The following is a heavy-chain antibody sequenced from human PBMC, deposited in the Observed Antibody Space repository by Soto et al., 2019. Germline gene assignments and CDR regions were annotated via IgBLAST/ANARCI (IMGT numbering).Heavy chain of an antibody. CDR2: ISGSGGST. J-gene: IGHJ4*02. CDR1: GFTFSSYA. D-gene: IGHD2-15*01. Sequence: EVQLLESGGGLVQPGGSLRLSCAASGFTFSSYAMSWVRQAPGKGLEWVSGISGSGGSTYYADSVKGRFTISRDNSNNTVYLQMNSLGAEDTAVYYCAKEVAYGDYFDYWGQGTLVTVSS. V-gene: IGHV3-23*01. CDR3: AKEVAYGDYFDY.